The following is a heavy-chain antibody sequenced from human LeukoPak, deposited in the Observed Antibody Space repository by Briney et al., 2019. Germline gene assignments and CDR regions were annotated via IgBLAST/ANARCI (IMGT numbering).Heavy chain of an antibody. CDR3: AAKGAGTPPY. J-gene: IGHJ4*02. CDR1: GFTFSTNA. V-gene: IGHV3-23*01. Sequence: GGSLRLSCATSGFTFSTNAMSWVRQAPGKGLEWISAIGSGGTPIYYADSVKGRFTISRDNSKNTLYLQMNSLRAEDTAVYYCAAKGAGTPPYWGQGTLVTVSS. CDR2: IGSGGTPI. D-gene: IGHD1-7*01.